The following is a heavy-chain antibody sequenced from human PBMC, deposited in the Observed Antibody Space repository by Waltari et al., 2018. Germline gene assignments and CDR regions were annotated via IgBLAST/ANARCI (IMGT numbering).Heavy chain of an antibody. V-gene: IGHV3-23*01. CDR1: GFTFSSYA. J-gene: IGHJ4*02. CDR2: ISGSGGST. Sequence: EVQLLESGGGLVQPGGSLRLSCAASGFTFSSYAMSWVRPAPGKGLEWVAAISGSGGSTYYADSVKGRFTISRDNSKNTLYLQMNSLRAEDTAVYYCAKHEYSSGWYLTFFDYWGQGTLVTVSS. CDR3: AKHEYSSGWYLTFFDY. D-gene: IGHD6-19*01.